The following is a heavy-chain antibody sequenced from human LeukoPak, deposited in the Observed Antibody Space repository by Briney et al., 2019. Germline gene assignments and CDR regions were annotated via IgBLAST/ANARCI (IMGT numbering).Heavy chain of an antibody. J-gene: IGHJ4*02. CDR2: ISSSSNII. CDR1: GFTFSSYS. D-gene: IGHD6-25*01. V-gene: IGHV3-48*01. CDR3: ARGTAALDY. Sequence: GRSLRLSCAASGFTFSSYSMNWVRQAPGKGLEWVSYISSSSNIIYYADSVKGRFTISRDNAKNSLYLQMNSLRAEDTAVYHCARGTAALDYWGQGTLVTVSS.